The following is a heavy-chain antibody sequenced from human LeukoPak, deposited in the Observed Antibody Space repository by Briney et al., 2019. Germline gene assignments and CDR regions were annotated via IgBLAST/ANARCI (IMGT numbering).Heavy chain of an antibody. D-gene: IGHD5-24*01. Sequence: PSETLSLTCTVSGGSISSYYWSWIRQPPGKGLEWIGYIYYSGSTNYNPSLKSRVTISVDTSKNQFSLKLSSVTAADTAVYYCARGGGRRDGYNSLFYYWGQGTLVTVSS. CDR1: GGSISSYY. V-gene: IGHV4-59*01. CDR3: ARGGGRRDGYNSLFYY. J-gene: IGHJ4*02. CDR2: IYYSGST.